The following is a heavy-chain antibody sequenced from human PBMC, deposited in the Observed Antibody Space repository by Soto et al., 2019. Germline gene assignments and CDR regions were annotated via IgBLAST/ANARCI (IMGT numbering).Heavy chain of an antibody. V-gene: IGHV3-23*01. Sequence: GGSLRLSCAASGFTFSSYAMSWVRQAPGKGLEWVSAISGSGGSTYYADSVKGRFTISRDNSMNTLYLQMNSLRAEDTAVYYCAKDVRYFDWLLSWPFDYWGQGTLVTVSS. D-gene: IGHD3-9*01. CDR3: AKDVRYFDWLLSWPFDY. CDR1: GFTFSSYA. J-gene: IGHJ4*02. CDR2: ISGSGGST.